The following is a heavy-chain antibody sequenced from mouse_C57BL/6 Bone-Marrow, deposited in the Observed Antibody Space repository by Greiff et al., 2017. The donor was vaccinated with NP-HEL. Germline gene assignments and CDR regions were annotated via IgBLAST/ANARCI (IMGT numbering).Heavy chain of an antibody. J-gene: IGHJ4*01. V-gene: IGHV7-3*01. CDR2: IRNKANGSKT. CDR3: ARNIAPYGPSMDY. CDR1: GFTFTDYY. Sequence: DVQLVQSGGGLVQPGGSLSLSCAASGFTFTDYYMSWVRQPPGKALEWLGFIRNKANGSKTEYSASVKGRFTISRANSHSILYLHMNALSAEDSATYYSARNIAPYGPSMDYWGQGTSVTGSS. D-gene: IGHD1-1*01.